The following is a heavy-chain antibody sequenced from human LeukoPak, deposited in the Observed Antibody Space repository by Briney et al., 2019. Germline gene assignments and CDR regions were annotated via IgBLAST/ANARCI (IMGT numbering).Heavy chain of an antibody. CDR1: VYTFTGYY. D-gene: IGHD3-16*02. V-gene: IGHV1-2*02. Sequence: ASVKVSCKASVYTFTGYYMHCVRQAPGQGLEWMGWINPNSGGTNYAQKFQGRVTMTRDTSISTAYMELSRLRSDDTAVYYCARVGSNRDYYFDYWGQGTLVTVSS. J-gene: IGHJ4*02. CDR2: INPNSGGT. CDR3: ARVGSNRDYYFDY.